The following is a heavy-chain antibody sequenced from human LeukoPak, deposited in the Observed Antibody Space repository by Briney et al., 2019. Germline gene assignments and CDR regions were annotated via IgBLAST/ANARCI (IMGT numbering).Heavy chain of an antibody. J-gene: IGHJ5*02. CDR3: ARGSTVVVVAATPDWFDP. D-gene: IGHD2-15*01. Sequence: PSETLSLTCTVSGGSISSYYWSWIRQPPGKGLEWIGYIYYSGSTNYNPSLKSRVIISVDTSKNQFSLKLSSVTAADTAVYYCARGSTVVVVAATPDWFDPWGQGTLVTVSS. CDR2: IYYSGST. V-gene: IGHV4-59*12. CDR1: GGSISSYY.